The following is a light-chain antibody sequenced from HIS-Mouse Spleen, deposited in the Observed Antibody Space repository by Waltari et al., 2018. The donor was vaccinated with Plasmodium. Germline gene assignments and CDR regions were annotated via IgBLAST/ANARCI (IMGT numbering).Light chain of an antibody. J-gene: IGLJ2*01. CDR3: SSYAGSNNLV. Sequence: QSALTQPPSASGPPGRSVTIPCPGTSSALCRYNPVSWYQQHPGKAPKLMIYEVSKRPSGVPDRFSGSKSGNTASLTVSGLQAEDEADYYCSSYAGSNNLVFGGGTKLTVL. CDR2: EVS. CDR1: SSALCRYNP. V-gene: IGLV2-8*01.